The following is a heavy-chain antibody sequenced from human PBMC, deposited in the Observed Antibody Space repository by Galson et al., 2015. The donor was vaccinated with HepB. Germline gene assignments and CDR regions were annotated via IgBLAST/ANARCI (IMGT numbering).Heavy chain of an antibody. CDR1: GYTFTSYG. Sequence: SVKVSCKASGYTFTSYGISWVRQAPGQGLEWMGWISAYNGNTNYAQKLQGRVTMTTDTSTSTAYMELRSLRSDDTAVYYCARDRPTIVVVLPYYYYGMDVWGQGTTVTVSS. J-gene: IGHJ6*02. CDR2: ISAYNGNT. D-gene: IGHD3-22*01. CDR3: ARDRPTIVVVLPYYYYGMDV. V-gene: IGHV1-18*04.